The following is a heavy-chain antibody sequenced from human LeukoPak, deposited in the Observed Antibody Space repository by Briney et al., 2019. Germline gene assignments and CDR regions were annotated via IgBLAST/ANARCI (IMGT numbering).Heavy chain of an antibody. D-gene: IGHD6-13*01. Sequence: SETLSLTCAVSGYSISSGYYWSWIRQPPGKGLEWIGYIYYSGSTNYNPSLKSRVTISVDTSKNQFSLKLSSVTAADTAVYYCARRAAEDDYWGQGTLVTVSS. J-gene: IGHJ4*02. CDR1: GYSISSGYY. CDR3: ARRAAEDDY. CDR2: IYYSGST. V-gene: IGHV4-61*01.